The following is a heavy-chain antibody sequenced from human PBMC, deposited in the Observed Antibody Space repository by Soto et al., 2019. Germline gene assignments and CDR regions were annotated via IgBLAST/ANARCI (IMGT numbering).Heavy chain of an antibody. CDR2: ISGSGGST. D-gene: IGHD3-10*01. CDR1: GFTFSSYA. Sequence: PGGSLRLSCAASGFTFSSYAMSWVRQAPGKGLEWVSAISGSGGSTYYADSVKGRFTISRDNSKNTLYLQMNSLRAEDTAVYYCAKDRITMVRGVISDLDYWGQGTLVTVSS. V-gene: IGHV3-23*01. CDR3: AKDRITMVRGVISDLDY. J-gene: IGHJ4*02.